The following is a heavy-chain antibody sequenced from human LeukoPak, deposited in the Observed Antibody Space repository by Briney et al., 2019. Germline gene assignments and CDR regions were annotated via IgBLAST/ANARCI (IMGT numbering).Heavy chain of an antibody. D-gene: IGHD3-22*01. CDR3: ARDSVYYDSSGYPDY. CDR1: GYTFTSYY. V-gene: IGHV1-46*01. CDR2: INPSGGST. Sequence: ASVKVSCKASGYTFTSYYMHWVRQAPGQGLERMGIINPSGGSTSYAQKFQGRVTMTRDTSTSTVYMELSSLRSEDMAVYYCARDSVYYDSSGYPDYWGQGTLVTVSS. J-gene: IGHJ4*02.